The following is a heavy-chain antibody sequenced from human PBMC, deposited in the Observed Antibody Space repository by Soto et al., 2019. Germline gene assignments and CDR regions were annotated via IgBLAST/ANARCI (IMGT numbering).Heavy chain of an antibody. D-gene: IGHD3-16*01. V-gene: IGHV4-31*03. CDR2: IYYSGST. CDR1: GGSISSGGYY. CDR3: ARVPSFWDYDAFDI. Sequence: SETLSLTCTVSGGSISSGGYYWSWIRQHPGKGLEWIGYIYYSGSTYYNPSLKSRVTISVDTSKNQFSLKLSSVTAADTAVYYCARVPSFWDYDAFDIWGQGTMVTVSS. J-gene: IGHJ3*02.